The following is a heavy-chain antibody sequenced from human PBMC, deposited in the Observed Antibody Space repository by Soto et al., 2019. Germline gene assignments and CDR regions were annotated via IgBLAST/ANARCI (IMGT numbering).Heavy chain of an antibody. Sequence: GGSLRLSCAASGFTFSSYGMHWVRQAPGKGLEWVAVISYDGSNKYYADSVKGRFTISRDNSKNTLYLQMNSLRAEDTAVYYCAKVNCGGDCYHGYYFDYWGQGTLVNVSS. CDR3: AKVNCGGDCYHGYYFDY. CDR2: ISYDGSNK. CDR1: GFTFSSYG. J-gene: IGHJ4*02. V-gene: IGHV3-30*18. D-gene: IGHD2-21*02.